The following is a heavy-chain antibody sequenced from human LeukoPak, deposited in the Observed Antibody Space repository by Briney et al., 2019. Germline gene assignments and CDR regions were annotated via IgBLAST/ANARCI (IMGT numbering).Heavy chain of an antibody. CDR2: ICGSGGCS. Sequence: GGSLRLSCAASGFTFNTYAIYWVRQAPGKGLEWVSGICGSGGCSYYADSVKGRFTISRDNSKNTVYLQMNSLTADDTAIYYCAKTTVGYSSGRYPGWPADCWGQGTLVTVSS. CDR1: GFTFNTYA. CDR3: AKTTVGYSSGRYPGWPADC. J-gene: IGHJ4*02. V-gene: IGHV3-23*01. D-gene: IGHD6-19*01.